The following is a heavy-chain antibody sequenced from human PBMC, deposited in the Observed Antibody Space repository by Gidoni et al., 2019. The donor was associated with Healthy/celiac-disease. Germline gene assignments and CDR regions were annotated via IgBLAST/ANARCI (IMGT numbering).Heavy chain of an antibody. CDR1: GYTFTGDY. CDR3: ARGSSGWSADAFDI. CDR2: INPNSGGT. V-gene: IGHV1-2*04. D-gene: IGHD6-19*01. Sequence: QVQLVQSGAEVKNPGASVKVSCKASGYTFTGDYMHWVRQAPGQGLEWMGWINPNSGGTNYAQKFQGWVTMTRDTSISTAYMELSRLRSDDTAVYYCARGSSGWSADAFDIWGQGTMVTVSS. J-gene: IGHJ3*02.